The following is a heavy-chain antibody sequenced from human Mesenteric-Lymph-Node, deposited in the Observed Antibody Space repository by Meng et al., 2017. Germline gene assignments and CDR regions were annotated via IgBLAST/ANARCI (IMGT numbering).Heavy chain of an antibody. J-gene: IGHJ4*02. V-gene: IGHV4-34*01. CDR2: INHSGST. CDR3: ASLTQWLAPF. Sequence: QVQLQQGGRGILKPSGTLSLTWAVYGGSFSGYYWSWIRQPPGKGLEWIGEINHSGSTNYNPSLKSRVTISVDTSKNQFSLRLSSVTAADTAMYYCASLTQWLAPFWGQGTLVTVSS. D-gene: IGHD6-19*01. CDR1: GGSFSGYY.